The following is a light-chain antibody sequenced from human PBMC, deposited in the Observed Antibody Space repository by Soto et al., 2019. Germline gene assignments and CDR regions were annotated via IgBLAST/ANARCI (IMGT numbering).Light chain of an antibody. CDR2: EAS. Sequence: EIVLTRSPGTLSLSPGERATLSCRASRSVNRYLAWYQQKPGQAPRLLIDEASSRATGIPARFRGSGSGTDFTLTISSLEPEDFAIYYCQQRNDWPLTFGGGTKVDIK. V-gene: IGKV3-11*01. J-gene: IGKJ4*01. CDR3: QQRNDWPLT. CDR1: RSVNRY.